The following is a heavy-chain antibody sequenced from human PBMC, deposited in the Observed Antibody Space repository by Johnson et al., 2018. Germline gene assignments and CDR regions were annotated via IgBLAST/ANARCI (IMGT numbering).Heavy chain of an antibody. V-gene: IGHV3-48*01. CDR1: GFTLSRYG. D-gene: IGHD2-2*01. CDR3: VRDGYATGRNDAFDT. J-gene: IGHJ3*02. Sequence: EVQLVESGGGLVQXGGSXRLXCAASGFTLSRYGMNWVRQAPGKGLEWVSHITGSSPTIYYADSVKGRFTASSDNAKNSLYLQMGSLRAEDTAVYYCVRDGYATGRNDAFDTWGQGTMVTVSS. CDR2: ITGSSPTI.